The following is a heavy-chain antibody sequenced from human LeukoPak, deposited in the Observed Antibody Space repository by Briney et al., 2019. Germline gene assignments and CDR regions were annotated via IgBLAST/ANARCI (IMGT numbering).Heavy chain of an antibody. J-gene: IGHJ3*02. Sequence: PGGSLRLSCAASGFTFSSYEMNWVRQAPGKGLEWVSVIYSAGSTYYAASVKGRFTISRDNSNNTLYLQMNSLRAEDTAVYYCARSGYRGIYAFDIWGQGTMVTVSS. CDR1: GFTFSSYE. V-gene: IGHV3-66*01. CDR3: ARSGYRGIYAFDI. CDR2: IYSAGST. D-gene: IGHD5-12*01.